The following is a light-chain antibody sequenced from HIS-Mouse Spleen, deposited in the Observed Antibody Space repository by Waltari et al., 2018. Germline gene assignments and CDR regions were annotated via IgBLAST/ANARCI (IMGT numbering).Light chain of an antibody. CDR3: QQYNSYSPKYT. Sequence: DIQMTQSPSTLSASVGDRVTITCRASRSISSWLAWYQQKPGKAPKLLIYKASSLESGVPSRFSGSGSGTELTLTISSLQPDDFATYYCQQYNSYSPKYTFGQGTKLEIK. J-gene: IGKJ2*01. CDR2: KAS. CDR1: RSISSW. V-gene: IGKV1-5*03.